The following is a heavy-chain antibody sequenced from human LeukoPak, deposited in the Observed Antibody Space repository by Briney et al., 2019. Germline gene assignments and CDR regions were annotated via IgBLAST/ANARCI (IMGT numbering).Heavy chain of an antibody. CDR3: ADSNYWYPVDY. CDR1: GFTFCSYA. D-gene: IGHD4-11*01. CDR2: ITGSGDST. V-gene: IGHV3-23*01. Sequence: GGSLRLSCAAPGFTFCSYAMRWVRQAPGKGLEWVSSITGSGDSTYYADSVKGRFTISRDNSKNTLYLQMNSLRAEDTAVYYCADSNYWYPVDYWGQGTLVTVSS. J-gene: IGHJ4*02.